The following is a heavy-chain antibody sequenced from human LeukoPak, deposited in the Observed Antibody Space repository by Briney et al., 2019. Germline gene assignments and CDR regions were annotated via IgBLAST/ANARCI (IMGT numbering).Heavy chain of an antibody. CDR2: IKTYGTTT. D-gene: IGHD6-19*01. Sequence: PGGSLRLSCAASGFTFSSYWMHWVRQAPGEGLVWVSRIKTYGTTTNYADSVKGRFTVSRDNDKNTLYLQMNSLRAEDTAVYYCARGPYTSGVYRLDYWGQGTLVTVSS. J-gene: IGHJ4*02. V-gene: IGHV3-74*01. CDR1: GFTFSSYW. CDR3: ARGPYTSGVYRLDY.